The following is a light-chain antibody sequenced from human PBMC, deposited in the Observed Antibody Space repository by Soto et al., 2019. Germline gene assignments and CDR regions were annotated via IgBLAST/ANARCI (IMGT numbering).Light chain of an antibody. V-gene: IGKV3-20*01. CDR2: GAS. Sequence: EIVLPQYTGTLSLSPGERATLSCRASQSVSSNYLAWYQQKPGQAHRLLIYGASSRATGLPDRFSCSWSATDFTLTIRILDPDDFAVYYCQQYGSSYPWTFGQGTKVDIK. CDR1: QSVSSNY. CDR3: QQYGSSYPWT. J-gene: IGKJ1*01.